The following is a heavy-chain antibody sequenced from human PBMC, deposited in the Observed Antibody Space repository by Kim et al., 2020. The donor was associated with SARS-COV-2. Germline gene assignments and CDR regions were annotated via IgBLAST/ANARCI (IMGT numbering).Heavy chain of an antibody. Sequence: GGSLRLSCAASGIIFSDYYMTWIRQAPGKGLDWISYISPTGSYTNYADSVKGRFTISRDNAKNSLYLQVNSLRAEDTAVYYCARVGDRSGGAFDIWGQGTMVTVSS. J-gene: IGHJ3*02. CDR2: ISPTGSYT. D-gene: IGHD2-21*02. CDR3: ARVGDRSGGAFDI. CDR1: GIIFSDYY. V-gene: IGHV3-11*05.